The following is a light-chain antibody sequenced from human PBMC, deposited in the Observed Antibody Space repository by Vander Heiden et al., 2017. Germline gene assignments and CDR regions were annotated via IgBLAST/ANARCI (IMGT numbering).Light chain of an antibody. CDR3: QQYSIDSPT. V-gene: IGKV1-5*01. Sequence: DIQMTQSPSTLTASVGDRVTITCRGSQSITTGVAWYRQKPGKAPKLLSYDASNLQSGVPSRFSGSGSGTDFSLTISSLQPDDFATYYCQQYSIDSPTFGQGTKVEI. CDR2: DAS. CDR1: QSITTG. J-gene: IGKJ1*01.